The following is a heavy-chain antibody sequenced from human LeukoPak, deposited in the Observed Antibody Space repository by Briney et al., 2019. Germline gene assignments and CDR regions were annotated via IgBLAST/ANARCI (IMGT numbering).Heavy chain of an antibody. V-gene: IGHV4-38-2*01. Sequence: PPETLSLTCAVSGYSISSGYYWGWIRQPPGKGLEWIGSIYHSGSTYYNPSLKSRVTISVDTSKNQFSLKLSSVTAADTAVYYCARQLWLRNWFDPWGQGTLVTVSS. CDR1: GYSISSGYY. D-gene: IGHD5-18*01. CDR3: ARQLWLRNWFDP. CDR2: IYHSGST. J-gene: IGHJ5*02.